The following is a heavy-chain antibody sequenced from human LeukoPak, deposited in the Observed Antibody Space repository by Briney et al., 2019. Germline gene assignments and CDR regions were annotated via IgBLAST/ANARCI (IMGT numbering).Heavy chain of an antibody. CDR2: IWYDGSNK. D-gene: IGHD1-26*01. CDR3: AREVVGATFYFDY. V-gene: IGHV3-33*08. Sequence: GGSLRLSCAASGFIFSSYGMHWVRQAPGKGLEWVAVIWYDGSNKYYADSVKGRFTISRDNSKNTLYLQMNSLRAEDTAVYYCAREVVGATFYFDYWGQGTLVTVSS. CDR1: GFIFSSYG. J-gene: IGHJ4*02.